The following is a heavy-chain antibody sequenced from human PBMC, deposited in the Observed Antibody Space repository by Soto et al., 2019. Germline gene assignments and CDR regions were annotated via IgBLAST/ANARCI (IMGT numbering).Heavy chain of an antibody. Sequence: PSETLSLTCTVSGGSISSSSYYWGWIRQPKGKGLDWIGSIYYSGSTCYNPSLKSRVTISVATSKNQFSLKLCSVTAADTAVYCSARLLTAPRWYLDYWGQGTLVTVSS. CDR1: GGSISSSSYY. V-gene: IGHV4-39*01. D-gene: IGHD2-21*02. J-gene: IGHJ4*01. CDR3: ARLLTAPRWYLDY. CDR2: IYYSGST.